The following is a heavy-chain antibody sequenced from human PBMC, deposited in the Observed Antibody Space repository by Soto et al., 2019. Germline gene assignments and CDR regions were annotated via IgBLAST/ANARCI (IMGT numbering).Heavy chain of an antibody. D-gene: IGHD3-16*02. V-gene: IGHV4-34*01. CDR1: GGSFSGYY. CDR2: INHSGST. Sequence: TSETLSLTCAVYGGSFSGYYWTWIRQPPGTGLEWIGEINHSGSTNYNPSLKSRVTISVDTSKNQFSLKLSSVTAADTAVYYCAGLQSMRLSGLDPWGQGTLVTVSS. CDR3: AGLQSMRLSGLDP. J-gene: IGHJ5*02.